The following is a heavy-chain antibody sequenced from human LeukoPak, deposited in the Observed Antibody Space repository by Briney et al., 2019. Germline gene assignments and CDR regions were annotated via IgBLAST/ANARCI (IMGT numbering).Heavy chain of an antibody. CDR3: ARAAKYISSFYAWFDP. CDR2: ISAYNGNA. CDR1: GYPFTSYG. V-gene: IGHV1-18*01. D-gene: IGHD6-13*01. Sequence: GASVKVSCKASGYPFTSYGITWVRQAPGQGLEWMRWISAYNGNANYAQNLQGRVTLTTDTSTTTAYMELSSLRSDDTAVYYCARAAKYISSFYAWFDPWGQGTLVTVSS. J-gene: IGHJ5*02.